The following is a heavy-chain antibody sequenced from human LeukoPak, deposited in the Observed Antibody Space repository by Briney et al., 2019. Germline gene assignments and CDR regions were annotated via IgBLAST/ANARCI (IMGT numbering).Heavy chain of an antibody. CDR3: ARDVTDNVVVPAAIHLPFDY. V-gene: IGHV1-18*04. J-gene: IGHJ4*02. CDR2: ISAYNGNT. CDR1: GYTFTSYG. D-gene: IGHD2-2*01. Sequence: ASVKVSCKASGYTFTSYGISWVRQAPGQGLEWMGWISAYNGNTDYAQKLQGRVTMTTDTSTSTAYMELRSLRSDDTAVYYCARDVTDNVVVPAAIHLPFDYWGQGTLVTVSS.